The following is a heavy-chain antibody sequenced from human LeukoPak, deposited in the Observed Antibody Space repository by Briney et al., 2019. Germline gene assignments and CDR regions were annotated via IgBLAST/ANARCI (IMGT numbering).Heavy chain of an antibody. V-gene: IGHV6-1*01. Sequence: SQTLSLTCAISGDNISSNSATWNWIRQSPSRGLEWLGRTYYRSKWYNDYAVSVKSRITINPDTSKNQFSLQLNSVTPEDTAVYYCAKDSVSCSGGSCYHGYFDLWGRGTLVTVSS. CDR1: GDNISSNSAT. J-gene: IGHJ2*01. D-gene: IGHD2-15*01. CDR3: AKDSVSCSGGSCYHGYFDL. CDR2: TYYRSKWYN.